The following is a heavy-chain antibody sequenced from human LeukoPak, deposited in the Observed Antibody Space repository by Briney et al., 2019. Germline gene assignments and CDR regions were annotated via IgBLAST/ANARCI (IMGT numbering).Heavy chain of an antibody. Sequence: GGSLRLSCAASGFTFSSYGMHWVRQAPGKGLEWVAFIRYDGSNKYYADSVKGRFTISRDNSKNTLHLQMNSLRAEDTAVYYCARVSADCSSTSCYNIDIDYWGQGTLVTVSS. V-gene: IGHV3-30*02. D-gene: IGHD2-2*02. CDR3: ARVSADCSSTSCYNIDIDY. CDR1: GFTFSSYG. CDR2: IRYDGSNK. J-gene: IGHJ4*02.